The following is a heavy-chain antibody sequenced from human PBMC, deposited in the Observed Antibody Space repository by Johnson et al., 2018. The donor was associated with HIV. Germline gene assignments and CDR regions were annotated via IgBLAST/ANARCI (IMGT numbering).Heavy chain of an antibody. CDR2: INWNGGST. J-gene: IGHJ3*02. Sequence: VQLVESGGGVVRPGGSLRLSCAASGFIFNDYGMTWVRQAPGKGLEWVSGINWNGGSTGYADSVKGRFTISRDNAKNSLYVQMNSMRPEDTALYYCARDRTGCAGYVCSNACDIWGQGTMVTVSS. V-gene: IGHV3-20*04. CDR1: GFIFNDYG. CDR3: ARDRTGCAGYVCSNACDI. D-gene: IGHD2-8*02.